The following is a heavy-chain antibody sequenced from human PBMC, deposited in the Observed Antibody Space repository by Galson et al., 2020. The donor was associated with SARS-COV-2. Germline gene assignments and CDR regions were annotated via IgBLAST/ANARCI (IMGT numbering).Heavy chain of an antibody. CDR1: GFTISSYG. D-gene: IGHD2-2*02. CDR3: ASAMLIYQIDY. J-gene: IGHJ4*02. Sequence: GGSLSLTCAASGFTISSYGMHWVRQAPGKGLEWVAVISNDGSNKYYADSVKGRFTTSRDNSKNTLYLQMNSLRAEDTAVYYCASAMLIYQIDYWGQGTLVTVSS. CDR2: ISNDGSNK. V-gene: IGHV3-30*03.